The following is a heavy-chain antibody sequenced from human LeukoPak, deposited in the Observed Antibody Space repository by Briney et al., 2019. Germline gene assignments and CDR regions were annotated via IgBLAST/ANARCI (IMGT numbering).Heavy chain of an antibody. J-gene: IGHJ4*02. CDR3: ARWDYDSSGYALYYFDY. V-gene: IGHV7-4-1*02. Sequence: ASVKVSCKASGYTFTSYAMNWVRQAPGQGLEWMGWINTNTGNPTYAQGFTGRFVFSLDTPVSTAYLQISSLKAEDTAVYYCARWDYDSSGYALYYFDYWGQGTLVTVSS. CDR2: INTNTGNP. CDR1: GYTFTSYA. D-gene: IGHD3-22*01.